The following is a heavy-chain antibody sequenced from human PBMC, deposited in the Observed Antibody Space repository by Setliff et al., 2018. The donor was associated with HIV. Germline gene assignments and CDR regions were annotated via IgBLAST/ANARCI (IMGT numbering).Heavy chain of an antibody. D-gene: IGHD3-3*01. CDR1: GGSMSSRRYY. Sequence: SETLSLTCTVSGGSMSSRRYYWGWVRQSPGKGLVWIGSIYYSGSTYYNPSLKSRASISLDTSENQFSLKLYSVTAADTAVYYCVGGFWSGPLFDPWGRGTLVTVSS. CDR3: VGGFWSGPLFDP. V-gene: IGHV4-39*01. J-gene: IGHJ5*01. CDR2: IYYSGST.